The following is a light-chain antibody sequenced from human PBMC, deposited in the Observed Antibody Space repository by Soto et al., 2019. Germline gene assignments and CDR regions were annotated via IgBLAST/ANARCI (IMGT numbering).Light chain of an antibody. J-gene: IGKJ4*01. CDR1: QSVSDN. CDR2: GTS. CDR3: QQYNSLPLT. V-gene: IGKV3-15*01. Sequence: EVVMTQSPATLSVSPGERATLSCRASQSVSDNVAWYQQKPGQAPRFLISGTSSRGTGAPDRFGASGSGTDFTLTISGLQAEDVAVYFCQQYNSLPLTVGGGTKVEIK.